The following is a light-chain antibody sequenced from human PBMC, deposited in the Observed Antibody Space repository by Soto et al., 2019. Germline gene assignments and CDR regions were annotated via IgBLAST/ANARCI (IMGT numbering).Light chain of an antibody. Sequence: DIQMTQSPSSLSASVGDRVTITCRASQGISNYLAWYQQKPGKVPKLLIYAASTLQSGVPSRFSGSGSGTAFTLTSSSLQPEDVATYYGQKDNSAPRTFGQGTKVEIK. V-gene: IGKV1-27*01. CDR1: QGISNY. CDR2: AAS. J-gene: IGKJ1*01. CDR3: QKDNSAPRT.